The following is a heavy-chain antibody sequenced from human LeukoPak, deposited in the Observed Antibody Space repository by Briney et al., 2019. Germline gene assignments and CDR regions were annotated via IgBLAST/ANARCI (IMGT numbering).Heavy chain of an antibody. J-gene: IGHJ6*02. D-gene: IGHD3-10*01. CDR2: ISAYNGNT. Sequence: ASVKVSCKASGYTFTSYGISWVRQAPGQGLEWMGWISAYNGNTNYAQKLQGRVTMTTDTSTSTAYMELRSLRSDDTAVYYCARDGADVLLWFGESCGMDVWGQGTTVTVSS. V-gene: IGHV1-18*01. CDR1: GYTFTSYG. CDR3: ARDGADVLLWFGESCGMDV.